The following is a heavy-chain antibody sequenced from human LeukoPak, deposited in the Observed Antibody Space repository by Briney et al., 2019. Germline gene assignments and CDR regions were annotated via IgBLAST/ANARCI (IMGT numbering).Heavy chain of an antibody. V-gene: IGHV3-30*02. D-gene: IGHD3-3*01. CDR3: AKDITIFGVVQIFDY. Sequence: GGSLRLSCTASGFTFSTYGMHWVRQAPGKGLEWVAFVRYDGNSQSYADSVKGRFTISRDNSKDMVYLQMNSLRAEDTAVYYCAKDITIFGVVQIFDYWGQGTLVTVSS. CDR1: GFTFSTYG. J-gene: IGHJ4*02. CDR2: VRYDGNSQ.